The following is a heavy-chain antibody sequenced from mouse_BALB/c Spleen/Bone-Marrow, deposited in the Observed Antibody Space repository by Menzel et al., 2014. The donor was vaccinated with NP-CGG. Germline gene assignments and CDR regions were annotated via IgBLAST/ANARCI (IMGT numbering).Heavy chain of an antibody. CDR1: GYTFTEYT. D-gene: IGHD2-1*01. CDR2: IHPNNGSS. CDR3: ARRGIYYGFPC. V-gene: IGHV1-18*01. J-gene: IGHJ3*01. Sequence: VQLQQSGPELVKPGASVKISRKTSGYTFTEYTMHWVKQSHGKSLEWIGGIHPNNGSSNYNLKFKGKATLTVDKSSSTAYMELRSLTSDDSALYYCARRGIYYGFPCWAQGTLVAVSA.